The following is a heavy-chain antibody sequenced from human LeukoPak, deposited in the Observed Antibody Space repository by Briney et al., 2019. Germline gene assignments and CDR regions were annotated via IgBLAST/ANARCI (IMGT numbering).Heavy chain of an antibody. D-gene: IGHD2-21*02. CDR1: GYTFTGYY. Sequence: ASVKVSCKASGYTFTGYYMHWVRQAPGQGLEWMGWINPNSGGTNYAQKFQGRVTMTRDTSISTAYMELSRLRSDDTAVYYCARFQGDWGADDYYFDYWGQGTLVTVSS. CDR3: ARFQGDWGADDYYFDY. CDR2: INPNSGGT. J-gene: IGHJ4*02. V-gene: IGHV1-2*02.